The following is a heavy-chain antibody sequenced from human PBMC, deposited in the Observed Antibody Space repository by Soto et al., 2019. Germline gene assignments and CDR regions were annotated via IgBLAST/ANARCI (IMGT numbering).Heavy chain of an antibody. CDR3: AKDPHFDWLSMGVNFDY. CDR1: GFTFSSYA. J-gene: IGHJ4*02. CDR2: ISGSGGST. D-gene: IGHD3-9*01. Sequence: EVQLLESGGGLVQPGGSLRLSCAASGFTFSSYAMSWVRQAPGKGLEWVSAISGSGGSTYYADSVKGRFTISRDNSKNTLYLQMNSLRAEDTAVYYCAKDPHFDWLSMGVNFDYWGQGTLVTVSS. V-gene: IGHV3-23*01.